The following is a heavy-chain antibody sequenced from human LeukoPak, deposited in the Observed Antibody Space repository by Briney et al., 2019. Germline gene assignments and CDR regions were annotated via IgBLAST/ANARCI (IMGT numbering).Heavy chain of an antibody. CDR1: GFTFSSYA. CDR3: ARDRSMIVVVRVFDY. J-gene: IGHJ4*02. D-gene: IGHD3-22*01. Sequence: SLRLSCAAAGFTFSSYAMHWVRQAPGKGLEWVAVISYDGSNKYYADSVKGRFTISRDNSKNTLYLQMNSLRAEDTAVYYCARDRSMIVVVRVFDYWGQGTLVTVSS. V-gene: IGHV3-30*04. CDR2: ISYDGSNK.